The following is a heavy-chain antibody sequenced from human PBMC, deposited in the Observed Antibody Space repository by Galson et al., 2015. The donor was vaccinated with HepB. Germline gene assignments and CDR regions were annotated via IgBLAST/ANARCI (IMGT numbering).Heavy chain of an antibody. J-gene: IGHJ5*01. CDR3: VRGDQWLECWFDY. V-gene: IGHV3-30*04. D-gene: IGHD6-19*01. CDR2: ITYGGDKK. Sequence: SLRLSCAASGFTFSGYPMHWVRQAPGKGLEWVAVITYGGDKKFYVDSVKGRYIISRDNSKNTLSLQMNSLRAEDTAVYYCVRGDQWLECWFDYWGQGTLVTVSS. CDR1: GFTFSGYP.